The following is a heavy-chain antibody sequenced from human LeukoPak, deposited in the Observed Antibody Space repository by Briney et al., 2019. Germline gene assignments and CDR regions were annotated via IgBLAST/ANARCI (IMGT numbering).Heavy chain of an antibody. D-gene: IGHD3-16*01. J-gene: IGHJ6*03. Sequence: PSETLSLTCTVSGVSISSSNSYWGWIRQPPGKGLEWIGYMYYSGSTNYNPSLKSRVTISVDTSKNQFSLKLSSVIAADTAVYYCARETSQKGAHYMDVWGKGTTVTISS. CDR3: ARETSQKGAHYMDV. V-gene: IGHV4-61*01. CDR1: GVSISSSNSY. CDR2: MYYSGST.